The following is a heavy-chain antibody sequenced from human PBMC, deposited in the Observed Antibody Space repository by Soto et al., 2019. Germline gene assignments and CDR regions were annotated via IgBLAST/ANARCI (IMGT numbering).Heavy chain of an antibody. CDR2: ISYDGRNK. J-gene: IGHJ4*02. V-gene: IGHV3-30*18. Sequence: PGXSLRLSCAASGLTFSSYGMHWVRQAPFTGLEWVAGISYDGRNKYYVDSVKGRFTISRDNSKNTLDLQMNSLRVEDTAVFYCAQDTYYHDTSGYYTFDYWGQGALVTVSS. CDR3: AQDTYYHDTSGYYTFDY. CDR1: GLTFSSYG. D-gene: IGHD3-22*01.